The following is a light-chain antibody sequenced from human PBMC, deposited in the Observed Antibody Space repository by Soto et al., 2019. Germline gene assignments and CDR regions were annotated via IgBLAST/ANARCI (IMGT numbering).Light chain of an antibody. CDR3: QQYYDWPIT. J-gene: IGKJ5*01. V-gene: IGKV3-15*01. CDR1: QNVSSY. CDR2: AAS. Sequence: EIVLTQSPATLSLSPGERATLSCRASQNVSSYLAWYQQKPGQAPRLLIYAASTRAAGIPARFSGSGSGTDFTLTISSLQSEDFAIYYCQQYYDWPITFGQGTRLEIK.